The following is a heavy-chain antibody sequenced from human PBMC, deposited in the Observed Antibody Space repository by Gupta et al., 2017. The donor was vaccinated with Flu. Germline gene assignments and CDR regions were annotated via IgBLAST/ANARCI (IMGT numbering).Heavy chain of an antibody. CDR3: ASKPMGAQPFDY. V-gene: IGHV3-21*01. CDR2: IGTGGRTI. J-gene: IGHJ4*02. CDR1: GFTLSSYT. D-gene: IGHD1-26*01. Sequence: EVQVVESGGGLVKPGGSLRLSCAASGFTLSSYTMSWVRQAPGQGLEWVSFIGTGGRTIYYADSVKGRFTISRDNAKNSLYLQMNSLRAEDTAVYYCASKPMGAQPFDYWGQGTLVTVSS.